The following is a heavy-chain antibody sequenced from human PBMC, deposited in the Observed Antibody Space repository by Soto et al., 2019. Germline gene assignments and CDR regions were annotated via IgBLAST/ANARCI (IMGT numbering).Heavy chain of an antibody. Sequence: PGGSLRLSCAASGFTFSSYGMHWVRQAPGKGLEWVAVISYDGSNKYYADSVKGRFTISRDNSKNTLYLQMNSLRAEDTAVYYCARDNSGWNWFDPWGQGTLVTVSS. V-gene: IGHV3-30*03. J-gene: IGHJ5*02. CDR2: ISYDGSNK. CDR1: GFTFSSYG. D-gene: IGHD6-19*01. CDR3: ARDNSGWNWFDP.